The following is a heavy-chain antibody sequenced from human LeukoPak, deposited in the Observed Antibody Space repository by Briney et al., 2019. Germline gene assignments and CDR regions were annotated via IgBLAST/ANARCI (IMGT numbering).Heavy chain of an antibody. J-gene: IGHJ4*02. Sequence: ASVTVSFKASGYTFTGYYMHWVRQAPGQGLEWMGWINPNSGGTNYAQKFQGRVTMTRDTSISTAYMELSRLRSDDTAVYYCARDQSGSYSHFDYWGQGTLVTVSS. CDR1: GYTFTGYY. D-gene: IGHD1-26*01. CDR2: INPNSGGT. CDR3: ARDQSGSYSHFDY. V-gene: IGHV1-2*02.